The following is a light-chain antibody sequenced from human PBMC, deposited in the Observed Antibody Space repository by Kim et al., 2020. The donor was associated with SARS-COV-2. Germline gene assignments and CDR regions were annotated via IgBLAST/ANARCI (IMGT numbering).Light chain of an antibody. V-gene: IGLV2-14*01. CDR1: SSDVGAYNY. Sequence: QSALTQPASVSGSPGQSITISCTGTSSDVGAYNYVSWYQQHPGKAPKLLIYDVSKRPSGVSNRFSGSKSGNTASLTISGLQAEEEADYYCSSYRTSSTYVFGAGTKVTVL. CDR2: DVS. CDR3: SSYRTSSTYV. J-gene: IGLJ1*01.